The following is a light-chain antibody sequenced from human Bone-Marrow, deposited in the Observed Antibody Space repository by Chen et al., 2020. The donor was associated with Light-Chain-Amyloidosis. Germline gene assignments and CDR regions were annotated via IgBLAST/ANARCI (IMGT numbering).Light chain of an antibody. V-gene: IGKV6-21*02. CDR3: HQTTSFPLT. CDR1: KSIGTT. J-gene: IGKJ3*01. Sequence: EILLTQSPDFQSVTLKEKVTITCRASKSIGTTLHWYQQKPDQSPKLLIRFASQSISGVPSRFSGSGSGTYFTLTINSLEAEDAATYFCHQTTSFPLTFGPGTKVGIK. CDR2: FAS.